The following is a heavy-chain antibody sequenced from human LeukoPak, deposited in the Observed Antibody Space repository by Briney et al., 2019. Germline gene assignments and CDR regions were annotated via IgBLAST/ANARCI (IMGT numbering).Heavy chain of an antibody. CDR3: ARDERYDSSGYPFDY. Sequence: ASVKVSCKASGYIFASCRISWVRRAPGQGLEWMGWISVYNGNTKYAQKFQGRVTMTKDTSTSTAYMELRSLRSDDTAVYYCARDERYDSSGYPFDYWGQGTLVTVSS. D-gene: IGHD3-22*01. CDR1: GYIFASCR. V-gene: IGHV1-18*01. CDR2: ISVYNGNT. J-gene: IGHJ4*02.